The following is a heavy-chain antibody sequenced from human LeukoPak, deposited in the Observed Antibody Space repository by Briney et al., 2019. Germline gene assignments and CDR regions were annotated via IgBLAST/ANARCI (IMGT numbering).Heavy chain of an antibody. J-gene: IGHJ4*02. V-gene: IGHV3-23*01. CDR3: SKDPPISAAGPRYSDR. D-gene: IGHD6-13*01. CDR2: INSGGNT. Sequence: SCKASGFTFSSYAMSWVRQAPGRGLEWVSTINSGGNTYYADSMKGRFTISRDNSKNTLFLQMNSLRVEDTGVYYCSKDPPISAAGPRYSDRWGQGTLVTVSS. CDR1: GFTFSSYA.